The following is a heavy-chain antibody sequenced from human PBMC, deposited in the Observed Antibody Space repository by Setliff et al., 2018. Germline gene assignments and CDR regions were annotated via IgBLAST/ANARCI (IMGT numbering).Heavy chain of an antibody. CDR2: IGSSGNTI. J-gene: IGHJ4*02. Sequence: PGGSLRLSCAASGFSFSGYEMSWVRQAPGKGLEWISYIGSSGNTIYYANSVKGRFTISRDNAKNSLFLQMNSLRAEDTAVYYCARENGDYDLDYWGQGALVTV. V-gene: IGHV3-48*03. CDR3: ARENGDYDLDY. D-gene: IGHD4-17*01. CDR1: GFSFSGYE.